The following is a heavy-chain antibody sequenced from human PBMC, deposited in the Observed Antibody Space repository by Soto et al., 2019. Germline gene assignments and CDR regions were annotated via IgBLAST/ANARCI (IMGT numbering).Heavy chain of an antibody. CDR3: AREYCSGGSCYPNWFDP. CDR2: IYPGDSDT. V-gene: IGHV5-51*01. J-gene: IGHJ5*02. Sequence: GESLKISCKGSGYSFTSYWIGWVRQMPGKGLEWIGIIYPGDSDTRYSPSFQGQVTISADKSISTAYLQWSSLKASDTAMYYCAREYCSGGSCYPNWFDPWGQGTLVTVSS. D-gene: IGHD2-15*01. CDR1: GYSFTSYW.